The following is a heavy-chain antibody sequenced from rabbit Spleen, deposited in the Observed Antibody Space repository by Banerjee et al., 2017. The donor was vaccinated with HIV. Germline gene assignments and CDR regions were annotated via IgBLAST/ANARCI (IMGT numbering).Heavy chain of an antibody. D-gene: IGHD1-1*01. V-gene: IGHV1S45*01. CDR1: GFSLTYNNV. CDR2: INIITGKS. J-gene: IGHJ4*01. Sequence: QQQLVESGGGLVKPGASLTLSCTASGFSLTYNNVMCWVRQAPGKGLEWIGCINIITGKSVYASWAKGRFIMSRTSSTTVTLQMASLTAADTATYFCARDLVAVIGWNFKLWGPGTLVTVS. CDR3: ARDLVAVIGWNFKL.